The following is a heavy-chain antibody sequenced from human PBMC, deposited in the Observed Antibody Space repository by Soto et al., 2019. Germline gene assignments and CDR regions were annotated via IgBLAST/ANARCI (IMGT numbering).Heavy chain of an antibody. CDR1: GGSFSGYY. J-gene: IGHJ4*02. V-gene: IGHV4-34*01. CDR3: ARGRGLDY. Sequence: QVQLQQWGAGLLKPSETLSLTCAVYGGSFSGYYWSWIRQPPGKGLEWIGEINHSGSTNYNPSLKSRVTISVDTAKNQFSLKLSSVTAADTAVYYCARGRGLDYWGQGTLVTVSS. CDR2: INHSGST.